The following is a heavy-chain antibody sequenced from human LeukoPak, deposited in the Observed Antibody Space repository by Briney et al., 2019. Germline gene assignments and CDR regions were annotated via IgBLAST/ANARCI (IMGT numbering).Heavy chain of an antibody. D-gene: IGHD6-13*01. CDR1: GFTVSSNS. J-gene: IGHJ4*02. Sequence: GGSLRLSCTVSGFTVSSNSMSWVRQAPGKGLEWVSFIYSDNTHYSDSVKGRFTISRDNSKNTLYLQMNSLRAEDTAVYYCTRDRGYSSSWFFDYWGQGTLVTVSS. CDR2: IYSDNT. V-gene: IGHV3-53*01. CDR3: TRDRGYSSSWFFDY.